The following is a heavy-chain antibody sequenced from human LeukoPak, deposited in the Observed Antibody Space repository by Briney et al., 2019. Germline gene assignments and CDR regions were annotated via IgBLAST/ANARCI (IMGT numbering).Heavy chain of an antibody. CDR1: GGSISSYY. D-gene: IGHD7-27*01. Sequence: KTSETLSLTCTVSGGSISSYYWSWIRQPPGKGLAWIGYIYYSGSTNYNPSLKSRVTISVDTSKNQFSLKLSSVTAADTAVYYCARGLAHWGKNPFDYWGQGTLVTVSS. CDR3: ARGLAHWGKNPFDY. J-gene: IGHJ4*02. CDR2: IYYSGST. V-gene: IGHV4-59*01.